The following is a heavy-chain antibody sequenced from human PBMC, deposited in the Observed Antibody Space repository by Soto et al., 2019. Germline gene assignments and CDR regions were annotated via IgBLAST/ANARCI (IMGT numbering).Heavy chain of an antibody. D-gene: IGHD7-27*01. Sequence: EVQLVESGGGLVQPGGSLRLSCAASGFTFSNYWMHWVRQGPGKGLVWVSSIKTDGSRTSYADSVKGRFTISRDNAKNTLYVQMNSLRAEDTAVYYCGRVTGDWVLFDYWGQGTLVTVSS. J-gene: IGHJ4*02. CDR2: IKTDGSRT. CDR3: GRVTGDWVLFDY. CDR1: GFTFSNYW. V-gene: IGHV3-74*01.